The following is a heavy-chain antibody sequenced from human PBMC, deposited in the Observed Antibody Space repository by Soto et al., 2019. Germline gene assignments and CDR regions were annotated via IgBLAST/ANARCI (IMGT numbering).Heavy chain of an antibody. CDR3: ARVGIVRDGYNYGYDYYYGMDV. V-gene: IGHV3-74*01. CDR2: INTDGSST. Sequence: PRGSLRLFCAASGFTFSNYWMHWVRQAPGTGLVWVSRINTDGSSTTYADSVKGRFTIPRDNAKNTLYLQMNSLRAEDAAVYYCARVGIVRDGYNYGYDYYYGMDVWGQGTTVTVSS. D-gene: IGHD1-26*01. J-gene: IGHJ6*02. CDR1: GFTFSNYW.